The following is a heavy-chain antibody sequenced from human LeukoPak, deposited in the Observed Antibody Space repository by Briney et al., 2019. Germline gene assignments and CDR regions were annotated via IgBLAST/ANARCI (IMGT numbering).Heavy chain of an antibody. CDR2: INTNTGNP. Sequence: GASVKVSRKASGYTFTSYAMNWVRQAPGQGLEWMGWINTNTGNPTYAQGFTGRFVFSLDTSVSTAYLQISSLKAEDTAVYYCVRGNYYDNEGAFDIWGQGTMVTVSS. CDR3: VRGNYYDNEGAFDI. V-gene: IGHV7-4-1*02. J-gene: IGHJ3*02. CDR1: GYTFTSYA. D-gene: IGHD3-22*01.